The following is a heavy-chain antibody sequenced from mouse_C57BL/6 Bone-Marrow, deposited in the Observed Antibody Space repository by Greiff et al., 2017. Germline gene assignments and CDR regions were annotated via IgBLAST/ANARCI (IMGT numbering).Heavy chain of an antibody. J-gene: IGHJ3*01. D-gene: IGHD2-3*01. CDR3: ARYNDGYFSWFAY. CDR2: IYPRDGST. Sequence: VQLQQSGPELVKPGASVKLSCKASGYTFTSYDINWVKQRPGQGLEWIGWIYPRDGSTKYNEKFKGKATLTVDTSSGTAYMELHSLTSEDSAVYFCARYNDGYFSWFAYWGQGTLVTVSA. V-gene: IGHV1-85*01. CDR1: GYTFTSYD.